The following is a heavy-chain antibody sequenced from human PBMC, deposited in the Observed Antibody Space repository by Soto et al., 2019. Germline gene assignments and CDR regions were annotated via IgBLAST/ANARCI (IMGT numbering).Heavy chain of an antibody. D-gene: IGHD3-10*01. CDR3: ARATMYYYGSGSYYYNYYYYGMDV. V-gene: IGHV4-38-2*01. Sequence: SETLSLTCAVSGYSISSGYYWGWIRQPPGKGLEWIGNISHSGSTYYNPSLKSLVTISVDTSKNQFSLKLSSVTAADTAVYYCARATMYYYGSGSYYYNYYYYGMDVWGQGTTVTVS. CDR2: ISHSGST. CDR1: GYSISSGYY. J-gene: IGHJ6*02.